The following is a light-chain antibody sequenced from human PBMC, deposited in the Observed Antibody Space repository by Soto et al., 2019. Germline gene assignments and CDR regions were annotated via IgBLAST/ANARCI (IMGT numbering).Light chain of an antibody. J-gene: IGKJ5*01. V-gene: IGKV1-5*01. CDR1: QSISNW. Sequence: DIQMTQSPSTLSASVGDRVTITCRASQSISNWLAWYHQKPGTAPKLLIYHASTLESGVPSRISGSGSGTDFTLTISSLQPEDFETYYCQQANSFPITFGQGTRLENK. CDR2: HAS. CDR3: QQANSFPIT.